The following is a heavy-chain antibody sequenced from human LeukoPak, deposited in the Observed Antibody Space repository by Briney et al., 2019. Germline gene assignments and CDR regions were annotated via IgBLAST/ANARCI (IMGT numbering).Heavy chain of an antibody. Sequence: PGGSLRLSCAASGFTFSSYSMNWVRQAPGKGLEWVSSISSSSSYIYYADSVKGRFTTSRDNAKNSLYLQMNSLRAEDAAVYYCARDWAGGGAFDIWGQGTMVTVSS. J-gene: IGHJ3*02. CDR3: ARDWAGGGAFDI. CDR2: ISSSSSYI. D-gene: IGHD1-26*01. CDR1: GFTFSSYS. V-gene: IGHV3-21*01.